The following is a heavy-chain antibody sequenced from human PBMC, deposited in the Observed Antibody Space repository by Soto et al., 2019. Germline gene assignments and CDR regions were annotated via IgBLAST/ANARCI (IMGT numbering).Heavy chain of an antibody. V-gene: IGHV4-4*02. J-gene: IGHJ4*02. D-gene: IGHD3-22*01. Sequence: SETLSLTCAVSGAPISSSNWWSWVRQPPGKGLEWIGEIYHSGSTNYNPSPKSRVTISVDKSKNQFSLKLSSVTAADTAVYYCARAGDSSGPVALGYWGQGTLVTVSS. CDR2: IYHSGST. CDR3: ARAGDSSGPVALGY. CDR1: GAPISSSNW.